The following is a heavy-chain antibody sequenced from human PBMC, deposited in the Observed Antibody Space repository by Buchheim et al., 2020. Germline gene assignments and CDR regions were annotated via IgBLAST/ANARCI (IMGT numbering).Heavy chain of an antibody. CDR1: GDPVTRDRW. CDR3: ARGGGYCIDF. J-gene: IGHJ4*01. CDR2: VLHSGST. V-gene: IGHV4-4*02. D-gene: IGHD2-21*02. Sequence: QVQLQESGPGLVKPSGTLSLTCGVSGDPVTRDRWWNWVRQPPGGGLEWIGEVLHSGSTNYNPSLRNRVTNSLDKSRNQFSLQLTSVTAADTALYFCARGGGYCIDFWGHGTL.